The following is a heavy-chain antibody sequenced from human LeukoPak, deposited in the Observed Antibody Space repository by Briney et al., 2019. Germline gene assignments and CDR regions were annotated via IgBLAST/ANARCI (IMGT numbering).Heavy chain of an antibody. J-gene: IGHJ4*02. CDR3: ARVPVSGPGARFDY. V-gene: IGHV1-18*01. CDR1: GYTFTTYG. D-gene: IGHD4-11*01. CDR2: INPYNGNT. Sequence: ASVKVSCKASGYTFTTYGISWVRQAPGQGLEWMGWINPYNGNTNYAQKPQGRVTLTTDTSTSTGYMELRSLRSDDTAVYYCARVPVSGPGARFDYWGQGTLVTVSS.